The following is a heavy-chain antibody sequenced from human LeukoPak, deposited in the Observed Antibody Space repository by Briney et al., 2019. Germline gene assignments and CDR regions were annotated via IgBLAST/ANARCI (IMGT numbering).Heavy chain of an antibody. CDR3: AKGSTTFDY. V-gene: IGHV3-33*06. D-gene: IGHD2/OR15-2a*01. CDR1: GSTFSNYG. J-gene: IGHJ4*02. Sequence: GRSLRLSCVASGSTFSNYGMHWVRQAPGKGLEWVAVIWSDGGNKFYRDSVKGRFTISRDNSKNTLYLQMNSLSAEDTAVYYCAKGSTTFDYWGQGTLVTVSS. CDR2: IWSDGGNK.